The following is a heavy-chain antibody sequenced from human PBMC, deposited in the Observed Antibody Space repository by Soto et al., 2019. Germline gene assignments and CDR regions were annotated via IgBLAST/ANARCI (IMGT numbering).Heavy chain of an antibody. Sequence: GGSLRLSCAASGFTFSSYSMNWVRQAPGRGLEWVSSISRSGGIYYADSVKGRFTISRDNAKNSLYLQMNSLRAEDTAVYYCAREVNIVATPGFDYWGQGTLVTVSS. CDR3: AREVNIVATPGFDY. D-gene: IGHD5-12*01. CDR2: ISRSGGI. J-gene: IGHJ4*02. V-gene: IGHV3-21*01. CDR1: GFTFSSYS.